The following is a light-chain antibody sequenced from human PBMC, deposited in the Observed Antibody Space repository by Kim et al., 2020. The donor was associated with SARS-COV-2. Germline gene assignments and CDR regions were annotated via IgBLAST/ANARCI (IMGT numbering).Light chain of an antibody. CDR2: GAS. V-gene: IGKV3-15*01. Sequence: EIVMTQSPATLSVSPGERATLSCRASQSVSSYLAWYQQKPGQAPRLLIYGASTRATGIPARFSGSGSGTEFTLTISSLQSEDFAVYYCQQYNSWPRTFGQGTKVDIK. J-gene: IGKJ1*01. CDR3: QQYNSWPRT. CDR1: QSVSSY.